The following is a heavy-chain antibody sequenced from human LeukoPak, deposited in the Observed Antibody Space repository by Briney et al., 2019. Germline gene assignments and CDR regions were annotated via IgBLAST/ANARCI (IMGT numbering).Heavy chain of an antibody. D-gene: IGHD1-26*01. Sequence: ASVTVSFTSTVYTFTDYGIHWVRPPPGHPLAWMSWGSTFNGHRLYGQRFQGRVTMTTDPSTTTVYMVLTMLTSDDTALYYCARDAVGARAFDVWGQGTMVTVSS. CDR2: GSTFNGHR. V-gene: IGHV1-18*01. CDR1: VYTFTDYG. CDR3: ARDAVGARAFDV. J-gene: IGHJ3*01.